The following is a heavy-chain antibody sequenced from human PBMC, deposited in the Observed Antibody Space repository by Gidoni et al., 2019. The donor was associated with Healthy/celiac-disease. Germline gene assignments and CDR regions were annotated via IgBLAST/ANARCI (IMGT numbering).Heavy chain of an antibody. J-gene: IGHJ5*02. CDR3: ARHTNYYDILTGYYINWFDP. V-gene: IGHV3-53*01. CDR1: GFTVSSNY. D-gene: IGHD3-9*01. CDR2: IYSGGST. Sequence: EVQLVEPGGGLIQPGGSLRLSCAASGFTVSSNYMSWVRQAPGKGLERVSVIYSGGSTYYADSVKGRFTISRDNSKNTLYLQMNSLRAEDTAVYYCARHTNYYDILTGYYINWFDPWGQGTLVTVSS.